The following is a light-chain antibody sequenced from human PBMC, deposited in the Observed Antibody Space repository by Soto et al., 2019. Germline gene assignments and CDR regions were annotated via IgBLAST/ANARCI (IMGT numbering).Light chain of an antibody. CDR3: QQYGSSPRT. Sequence: EIVLTQSPGTLSLSPGERATLSCRASQSGSSSYLALYQQKPGQAPRLLIYGASSRSTGIPDRFSGSGSGTDFTLTISRLEPEDFAVYYCQQYGSSPRTFGQGTKVEIK. CDR1: QSGSSSY. V-gene: IGKV3-20*01. CDR2: GAS. J-gene: IGKJ1*01.